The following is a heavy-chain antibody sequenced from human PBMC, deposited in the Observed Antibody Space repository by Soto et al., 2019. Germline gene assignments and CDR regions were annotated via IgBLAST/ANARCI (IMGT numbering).Heavy chain of an antibody. Sequence: PSETLSLTCAVSGGSISSGGYSWRWIRQPPGKGLEWIGYIYHSGSTYYNPSLKSRVTISVDRSKNQFSLKLSSVTAADTAVYYCARRTYYYGSGSYYNLPNWFAPGGQGTLVTVSS. V-gene: IGHV4-30-2*01. J-gene: IGHJ5*02. CDR3: ARRTYYYGSGSYYNLPNWFAP. CDR1: GGSISSGGYS. D-gene: IGHD3-10*01. CDR2: IYHSGST.